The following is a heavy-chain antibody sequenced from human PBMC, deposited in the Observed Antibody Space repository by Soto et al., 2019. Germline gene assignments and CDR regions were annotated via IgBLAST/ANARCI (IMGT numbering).Heavy chain of an antibody. D-gene: IGHD3-3*01. CDR2: MNPNSGNT. Sequence: ASVKVSCKASGYTFTTSYDINWVRQATGQGLEWMGWMNPNSGNTGYAQKFQGRVTMTRNTSISTAYMELSSLRSEDTAVYYCARAPYYDFWSGYLANWFDPWGQGTLVTVSS. CDR3: ARAPYYDFWSGYLANWFDP. CDR1: GYTFTTSYD. J-gene: IGHJ5*02. V-gene: IGHV1-8*01.